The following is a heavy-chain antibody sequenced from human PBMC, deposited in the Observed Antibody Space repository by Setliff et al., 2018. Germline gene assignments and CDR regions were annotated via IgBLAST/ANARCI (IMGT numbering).Heavy chain of an antibody. Sequence: GGSLRLSCEASGFAFAGYNMIWVRQAPGKGLEWVSSLSSANNYIVYADSVKGRFTISRDNAKSSLYLQMNSLSAEDTAIYYCAGSRTYIPVLDYCGQGTLVTVSS. CDR2: LSSANNYI. CDR3: AGSRTYIPVLDY. V-gene: IGHV3-21*01. J-gene: IGHJ4*02. CDR1: GFAFAGYN. D-gene: IGHD2-2*01.